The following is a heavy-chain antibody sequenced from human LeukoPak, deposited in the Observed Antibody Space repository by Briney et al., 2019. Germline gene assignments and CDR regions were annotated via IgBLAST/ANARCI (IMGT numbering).Heavy chain of an antibody. V-gene: IGHV3-64*01. D-gene: IGHD2-8*02. CDR1: GFTFSNFA. Sequence: GGSLRLSCAASGFTFSNFAIHWVRQAPGKGLEYASAISSNGGNTFYANSVKDRFSISRDNSKNTLYLQMGSLRAEDTAVYYCARGGVTEWYFDLWGRGTLVTVSS. CDR3: ARGGVTEWYFDL. J-gene: IGHJ2*01. CDR2: ISSNGGNT.